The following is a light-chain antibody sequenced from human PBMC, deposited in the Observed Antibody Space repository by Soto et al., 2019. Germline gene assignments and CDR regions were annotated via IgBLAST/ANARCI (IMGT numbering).Light chain of an antibody. CDR3: QQLNSYPFLT. CDR2: AAS. J-gene: IGKJ4*01. Sequence: DIQLTQSPSFLSASVGDRVTITCRASQGISSYLAWYQQKPGKAPKLLIYAASTLQSGVTSRFSGSGSGTEFTLTISSLQPEDFATYHCQQLNSYPFLTFGGGTKVEIK. CDR1: QGISSY. V-gene: IGKV1-9*01.